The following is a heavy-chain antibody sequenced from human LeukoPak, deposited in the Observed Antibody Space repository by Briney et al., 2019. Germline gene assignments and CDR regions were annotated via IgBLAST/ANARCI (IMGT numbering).Heavy chain of an antibody. J-gene: IGHJ6*02. V-gene: IGHV4-59*12. Sequence: PSETLSLTCTVSSDSMSGYFWSWIRQSPGKGLEWIGYIYDSGSTNYNPSLKSRVTISVDTSKNQFSLKLSSVTAADTAVYYCARGRGDGSYYYYYGMDVWGQGTTDTVSS. D-gene: IGHD1-26*01. CDR2: IYDSGST. CDR1: SDSMSGYF. CDR3: ARGRGDGSYYYYYGMDV.